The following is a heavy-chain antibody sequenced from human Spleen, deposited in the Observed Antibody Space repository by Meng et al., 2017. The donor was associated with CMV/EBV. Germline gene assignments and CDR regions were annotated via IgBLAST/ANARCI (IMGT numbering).Heavy chain of an antibody. D-gene: IGHD1-26*01. CDR2: ITSSSSSI. CDR3: AREVGP. Sequence: ETLSLTCAASGFTLSNYGINWVRQAPGKGLEWVSSITSSSSSIYYADSVKGRFTISSDNAKNSLYLQMNSLRAEDTAVYYCAREVGPWGQGTLVTVSS. CDR1: GFTLSNYG. V-gene: IGHV3-21*01. J-gene: IGHJ5*02.